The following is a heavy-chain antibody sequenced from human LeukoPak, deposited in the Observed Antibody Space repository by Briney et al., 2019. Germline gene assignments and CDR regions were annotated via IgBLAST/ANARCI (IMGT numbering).Heavy chain of an antibody. V-gene: IGHV3-11*04. CDR1: GFTFSDYY. Sequence: KTGGSLRLSCAASGFTFSDYYMSWIRQAPGKGLEWVSYISSSGSTIYYADSVKGRFTISRDNAKNSLYLQMNSLRAEDTAEYYCARDESLKDYYDSSGFQDYWGQGTLVTVSS. CDR2: ISSSGSTI. CDR3: ARDESLKDYYDSSGFQDY. D-gene: IGHD3-22*01. J-gene: IGHJ4*02.